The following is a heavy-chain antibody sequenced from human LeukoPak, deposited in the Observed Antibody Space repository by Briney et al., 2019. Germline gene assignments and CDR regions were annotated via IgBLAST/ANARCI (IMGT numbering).Heavy chain of an antibody. J-gene: IGHJ4*02. CDR3: ARDDYYDSSGYWYY. Sequence: SETLSLTCTVSGGSISSYYWSWIRPPAGKGLEWIGRIYTSGSTIYNPSLKSRVTMSVDTSKNQFSLKLSSVTAADTAVYYCARDDYYDSSGYWYYWGQGTLVTVSS. CDR2: IYTSGST. V-gene: IGHV4-4*07. D-gene: IGHD3-22*01. CDR1: GGSISSYY.